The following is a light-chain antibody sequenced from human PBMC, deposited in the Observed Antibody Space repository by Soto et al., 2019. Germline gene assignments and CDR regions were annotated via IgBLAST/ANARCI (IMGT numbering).Light chain of an antibody. Sequence: VMTQAPATLSVSPGERVTLSCRASQTINNNVAWYQLKDGQAPRLLIYGASTRATGIPARFSGSGSGTEFTLTISSLQSEDFAVYYCEQYNNWPITFGQGTRLEIK. CDR2: GAS. V-gene: IGKV3-15*01. J-gene: IGKJ5*01. CDR1: QTINNN. CDR3: EQYNNWPIT.